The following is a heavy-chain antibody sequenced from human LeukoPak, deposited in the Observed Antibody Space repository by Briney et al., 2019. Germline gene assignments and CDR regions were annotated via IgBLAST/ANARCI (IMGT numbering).Heavy chain of an antibody. V-gene: IGHV1-18*04. CDR3: ARGSPRALRYFDWHKNYYYYGMDV. D-gene: IGHD3-9*01. CDR1: GYTFTSYG. CDR2: ISAYNGNT. J-gene: IGHJ6*04. Sequence: GASVKVSCKASGYTFTSYGISWVRQAPGQGLEWMGWISAYNGNTNYAQELQGRVTMTTDTSTSTAYMELRSLRSDDTAVYYCARGSPRALRYFDWHKNYYYYGMDVWGKGTTVTVSS.